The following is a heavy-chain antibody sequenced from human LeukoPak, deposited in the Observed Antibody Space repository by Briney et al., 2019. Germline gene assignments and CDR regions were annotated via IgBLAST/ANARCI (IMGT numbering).Heavy chain of an antibody. V-gene: IGHV3-23*01. CDR1: GFTFSSYA. CDR2: ISGSGGST. J-gene: IGHJ4*02. CDR3: AKKRRDGYNPFDY. D-gene: IGHD5-24*01. Sequence: GGSLRLSCAASGFTFSSYAMSWVRQAPGKGLEWVSAISGSGGSTYYADSVKGRFTISRDNSKNTLYLEINSLRAEDTAVYYCAKKRRDGYNPFDYLGQGTLVIVSS.